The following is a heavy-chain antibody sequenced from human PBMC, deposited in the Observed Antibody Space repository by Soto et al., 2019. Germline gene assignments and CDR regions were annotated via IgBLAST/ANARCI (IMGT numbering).Heavy chain of an antibody. CDR3: AKGSPHLGVGVLDC. Sequence: GGSLSFSCAASKFTFNNYAMSWVRQAPGKGLEWVSAITGSGDSTYYADSVKGRFTISRDNSKDTLFLQMNSLRAEDMAVYYCAKGSPHLGVGVLDCWGPGT. J-gene: IGHJ4*02. V-gene: IGHV3-23*01. D-gene: IGHD1-26*01. CDR2: ITGSGDST. CDR1: KFTFNNYA.